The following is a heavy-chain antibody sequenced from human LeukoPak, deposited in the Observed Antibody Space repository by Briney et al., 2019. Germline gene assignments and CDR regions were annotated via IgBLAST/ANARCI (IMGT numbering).Heavy chain of an antibody. CDR1: GGSVSSGSYY. CDR3: ARVGLVGGLIDY. J-gene: IGHJ4*02. CDR2: IYYSGST. Sequence: SETLSLTCTVSGGSVSSGSYYWNWIRQPPGKGLEWIGYIYYSGSTNYNPSLKSRVTISVDTSKNQFSLKLSSVTAADTAVYYCARVGLVGGLIDYWGQGTLVTVSS. V-gene: IGHV4-61*01. D-gene: IGHD6-6*01.